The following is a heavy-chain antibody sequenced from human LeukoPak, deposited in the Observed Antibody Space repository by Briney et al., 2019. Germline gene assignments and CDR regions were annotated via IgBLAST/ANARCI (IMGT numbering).Heavy chain of an antibody. V-gene: IGHV3-23*01. J-gene: IGHJ6*02. Sequence: GGSLRLSCAVSGFIFSSYATNWVRQAPGKGLEWVSTISGSSGGTYYPDSVKGRFTISRDNPKNTLYLQMNSLRADDTAVYYCAKDSAVVPAAPYGMDVWGQGTTVTVSS. CDR2: ISGSSGGT. CDR3: AKDSAVVPAAPYGMDV. CDR1: GFIFSSYA. D-gene: IGHD2-2*01.